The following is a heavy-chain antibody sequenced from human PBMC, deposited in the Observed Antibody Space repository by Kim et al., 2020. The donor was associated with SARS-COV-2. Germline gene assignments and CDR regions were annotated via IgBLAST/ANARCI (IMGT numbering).Heavy chain of an antibody. Sequence: GGSLRLSCAASGFTFDDYVMHWVRQAPGKGLEWVSGISWNSGTIAYADSVKGRFTISRDNAKNSLYLQMNSLRAEDTAFCYCAKDRFRYCHGGSCYVRYGMDVWGQGTTVTVSS. CDR2: ISWNSGTI. V-gene: IGHV3-9*01. CDR1: GFTFDDYV. CDR3: AKDRFRYCHGGSCYVRYGMDV. D-gene: IGHD2-15*01. J-gene: IGHJ6*02.